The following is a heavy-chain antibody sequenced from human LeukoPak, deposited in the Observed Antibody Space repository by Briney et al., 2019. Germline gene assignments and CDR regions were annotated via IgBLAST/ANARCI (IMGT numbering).Heavy chain of an antibody. J-gene: IGHJ5*02. V-gene: IGHV4-61*02. CDR1: GGSISSGSYY. CDR3: ARDRALLWFGEFDSYNWFDP. D-gene: IGHD3-10*01. Sequence: PSETLSLTCTVSGGSISSGSYYWSWIRQPAGKGLEWIGRIYTSGSTNYNPSLKSRVTISVDTSKNQFSLKLSSVTAADTAVYYCARDRALLWFGEFDSYNWFDPWGQGTLVTVS. CDR2: IYTSGST.